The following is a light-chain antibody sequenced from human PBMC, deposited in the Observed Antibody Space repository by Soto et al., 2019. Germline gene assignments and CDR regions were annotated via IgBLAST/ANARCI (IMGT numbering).Light chain of an antibody. CDR3: MQALQLPWT. J-gene: IGKJ1*01. CDR1: QSRLHSNGYHY. CDR2: LGS. Sequence: DIVMTRSPRSLPVPPGEPASISCRSSQSRLHSNGYHYLHLYLHKPGQSPQLLIYLGSNRASGVPDRVSGSGLGTEFTLKIRRDESEDFGVSYCMQALQLPWTFGQGTKVEIK. V-gene: IGKV2-28*01.